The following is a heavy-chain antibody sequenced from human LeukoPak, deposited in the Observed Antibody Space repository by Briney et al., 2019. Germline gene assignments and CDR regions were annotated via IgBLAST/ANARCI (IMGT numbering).Heavy chain of an antibody. D-gene: IGHD1-14*01. CDR3: AKDFAYRTQFDY. V-gene: IGHV3-23*01. CDR1: GFTFSSYG. J-gene: IGHJ4*02. CDR2: ISGSGGST. Sequence: GGSLRLSCAASGFTFSSYGMNWVRQAPGKGLEWVSGISGSGGSTHYADSVKGRFTISRDNSKNTLYLQMNSLRAEDTAVYYCAKDFAYRTQFDYWGQGTLVTVSS.